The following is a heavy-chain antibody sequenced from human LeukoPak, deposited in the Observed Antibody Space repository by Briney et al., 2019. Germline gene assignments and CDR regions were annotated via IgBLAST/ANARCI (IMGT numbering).Heavy chain of an antibody. V-gene: IGHV4-59*12. CDR3: ARGVFYYDTSGRGYYFDY. CDR2: VYYSGST. CDR1: GGSISRYY. D-gene: IGHD3-22*01. Sequence: SETLSLTCTVSGGSISRYYWSGIPQPPGKGREWIGDVYYSGSTDYNPSLKSRVTISVDTSKNQFSLKLSSVTAADTAVYYCARGVFYYDTSGRGYYFDYWGQGTLVTVSS. J-gene: IGHJ4*02.